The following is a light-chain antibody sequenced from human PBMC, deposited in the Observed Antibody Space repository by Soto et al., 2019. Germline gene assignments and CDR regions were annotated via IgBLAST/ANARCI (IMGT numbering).Light chain of an antibody. CDR2: EVS. V-gene: IGLV2-14*01. CDR3: ASYTNNSPYV. J-gene: IGLJ1*01. Sequence: QSVLTQPASVSGSPGQSITISCTGTSSDVGGYNYVSWYQQHPGKAPKLIIYEVSDRPSGVSNRFSGSKSGNTASLTISGLRTEDEADYYCASYTNNSPYVFGTGTKLTVL. CDR1: SSDVGGYNY.